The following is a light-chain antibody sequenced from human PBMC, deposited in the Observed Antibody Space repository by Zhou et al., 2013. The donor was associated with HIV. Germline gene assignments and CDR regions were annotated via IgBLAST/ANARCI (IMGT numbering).Light chain of an antibody. CDR3: QQYYTFPLT. J-gene: IGKJ4*01. Sequence: AVRLTQSPSSVSASTGDTVTITCRASHSISHYLAWFQQKPGKAPKAILFSTSSLRSGVPSRFSGSASGTNFTLTITCLQSEDFALYFCQQYYTFPLTFGGGTYLE. CDR1: HSISHY. CDR2: STS. V-gene: IGKV1-8*01.